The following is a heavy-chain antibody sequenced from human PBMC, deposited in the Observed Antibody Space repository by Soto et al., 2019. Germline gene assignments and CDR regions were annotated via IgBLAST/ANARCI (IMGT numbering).Heavy chain of an antibody. D-gene: IGHD2-21*02. J-gene: IGHJ4*02. Sequence: QLQLQESGPGLVKPSETLSLTCTVSGGSISSSSYYWGWIRQPPGKGLEWIGSIYYSGSTYYNPSLKSRVTISVDTSKNQFSLKLSSVTAADTAVYYCARHIGSGYCGCDCYLDYWGQGTLVTVSS. V-gene: IGHV4-39*01. CDR1: GGSISSSSYY. CDR2: IYYSGST. CDR3: ARHIGSGYCGCDCYLDY.